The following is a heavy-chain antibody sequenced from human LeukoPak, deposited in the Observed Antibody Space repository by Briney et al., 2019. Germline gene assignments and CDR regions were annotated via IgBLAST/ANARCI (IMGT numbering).Heavy chain of an antibody. CDR1: GFTVSSNS. CDR3: ARRAGEYSHPYDY. Sequence: GGSLRLSCTVSGFTVSSNSWSWVRQAPGKGLEWVSFIYSGGKTHSSDSVKGRFTISRDNSKNTLYLQMSSLRAEDTAIYYCARRAGEYSHPYDYWGQGTLVAVSS. D-gene: IGHD2-15*01. V-gene: IGHV3-53*01. CDR2: IYSGGKT. J-gene: IGHJ4*02.